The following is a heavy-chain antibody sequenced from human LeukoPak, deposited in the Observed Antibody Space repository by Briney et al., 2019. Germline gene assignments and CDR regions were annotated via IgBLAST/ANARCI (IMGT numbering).Heavy chain of an antibody. CDR1: GYTFTDYY. CDR3: AGPSGSSWWYVFNI. CDR2: INPNSGGT. J-gene: IGHJ3*02. Sequence: ASVKVSCKASGYTFTDYYMHWVRQAPGQRLEWMGWINPNSGGTNYAQKFQGRVTMTRDMSVSTAYMELSRLRPDDTAVYYCAGPSGSSWWYVFNIWGQGTMVTVSS. D-gene: IGHD2-15*01. V-gene: IGHV1-2*02.